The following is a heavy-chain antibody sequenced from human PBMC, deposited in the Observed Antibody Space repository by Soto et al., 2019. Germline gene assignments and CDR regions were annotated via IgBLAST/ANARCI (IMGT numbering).Heavy chain of an antibody. Sequence: ASVKVSCKASGGTFSSYAISWVRQAPGQGLEWMGGIIPIFGTANYAQKFQGRVTITADESTSTAYMELSSLRSEDTAVYYCVTGIAVAGSLRYYYYGMDVWGQGTTVTVSS. CDR2: IIPIFGTA. CDR3: VTGIAVAGSLRYYYYGMDV. V-gene: IGHV1-69*13. J-gene: IGHJ6*02. CDR1: GGTFSSYA. D-gene: IGHD6-19*01.